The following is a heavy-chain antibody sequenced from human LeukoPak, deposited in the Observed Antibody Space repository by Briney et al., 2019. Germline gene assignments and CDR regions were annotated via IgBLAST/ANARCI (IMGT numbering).Heavy chain of an antibody. CDR3: AKDGQWLLRAYYFDY. V-gene: IGHV3-21*04. CDR2: ISSSSSYI. D-gene: IGHD3-22*01. CDR1: GFTFSSYS. J-gene: IGHJ4*02. Sequence: PGGSLRLSCAASGFTFSSYSMNWVRQAPGKGLEWVSSISSSSSYIYYADSVKGRFTISRDNAKNSLYLQMNSLRAEDTALYYCAKDGQWLLRAYYFDYWGQGTLVTVSS.